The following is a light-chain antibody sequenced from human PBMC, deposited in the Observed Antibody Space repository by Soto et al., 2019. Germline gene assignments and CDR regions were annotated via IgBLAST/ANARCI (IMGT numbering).Light chain of an antibody. Sequence: DIKMTQSPSSLSASVGDRGTITCQASQDINNYLNWYQQKPGQAPKXLIYDASGLEVGVPSRFSGSGSGTHFTLTISGLQPEDIATYYCQQFGDLTFILGQGTRLEIK. J-gene: IGKJ5*01. V-gene: IGKV1-33*01. CDR3: QQFGDLTFI. CDR2: DAS. CDR1: QDINNY.